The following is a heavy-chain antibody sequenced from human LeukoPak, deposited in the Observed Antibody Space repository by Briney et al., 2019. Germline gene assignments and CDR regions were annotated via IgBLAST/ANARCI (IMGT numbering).Heavy chain of an antibody. CDR2: INWNGGST. D-gene: IGHD3-10*01. CDR1: GFTFDDYG. CDR3: ARDLRFGELSHYYYYMDV. Sequence: GGSLRLSCAASGFTFDDYGMSWVRQAPGKGLEWVSGINWNGGSTGYADSVKGRFTISRDNSKNTLYLQMNSLRAEDTAVYYCARDLRFGELSHYYYYMDVWGKGTTVTISS. J-gene: IGHJ6*03. V-gene: IGHV3-20*04.